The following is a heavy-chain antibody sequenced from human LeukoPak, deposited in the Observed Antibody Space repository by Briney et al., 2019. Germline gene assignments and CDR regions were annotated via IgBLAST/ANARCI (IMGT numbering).Heavy chain of an antibody. CDR2: VSHDGSNK. D-gene: IGHD2-21*02. Sequence: RGSLRLSCAAPGFTFSSYGMHWVRQAPGKGLEWVAVVSHDGSNKYYAGSVKGRFSISRDNSKNTLYLQMNSLSAGDTAIYYCAKDRPKYCGGDCSTFDYWGQGTLVTVCS. J-gene: IGHJ4*02. V-gene: IGHV3-30*18. CDR1: GFTFSSYG. CDR3: AKDRPKYCGGDCSTFDY.